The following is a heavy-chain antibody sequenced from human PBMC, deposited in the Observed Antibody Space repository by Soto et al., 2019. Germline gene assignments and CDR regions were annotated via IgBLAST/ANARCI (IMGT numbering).Heavy chain of an antibody. D-gene: IGHD3-9*01. J-gene: IGHJ4*02. V-gene: IGHV3-48*04. Sequence: VGSLRLSCAASGFTFSSYSMNRVSQAPGKGLEWVSYISSSGSTIYYADSVKGRFTISRDNAKNSLYLQMNSLRAEDTAVYYCARELSDILTGYSSGSYWGQGTLVTVSS. CDR1: GFTFSSYS. CDR3: ARELSDILTGYSSGSY. CDR2: ISSSGSTI.